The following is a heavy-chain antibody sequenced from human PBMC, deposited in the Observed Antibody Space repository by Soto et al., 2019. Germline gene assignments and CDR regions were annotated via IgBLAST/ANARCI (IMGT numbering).Heavy chain of an antibody. CDR3: ARDMAGSIAGAGTGHPYYGMDV. Sequence: QVQLQESGPGLVKPSQTLSLTCTVSGGSISSGGYYWSWIRQHPGKGLEWIGYIYYSGSTYYNPSIKSRVTISVDTSKNQFALKLSSVTAADTAVYYCARDMAGSIAGAGTGHPYYGMDVWGQGTTVTVSS. V-gene: IGHV4-31*03. J-gene: IGHJ6*02. CDR2: IYYSGST. CDR1: GGSISSGGYY. D-gene: IGHD6-19*01.